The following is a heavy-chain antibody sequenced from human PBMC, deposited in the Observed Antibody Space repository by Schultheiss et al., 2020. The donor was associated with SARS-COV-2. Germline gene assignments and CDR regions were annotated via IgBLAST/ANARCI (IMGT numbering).Heavy chain of an antibody. D-gene: IGHD2-2*01. V-gene: IGHV1-2*02. CDR1: GYTFTGYY. CDR3: ARAHHCRSSTSCRYYFDY. J-gene: IGHJ4*02. Sequence: ASVKVSCKASGYTFTGYYMHWVRQAPGQGLEWMGWINPNSGGTNYAQKFQGRVTMTRDTSISTAYMELSRLRSEDTAVYYCARAHHCRSSTSCRYYFDYWGQGTLVTVSS. CDR2: INPNSGGT.